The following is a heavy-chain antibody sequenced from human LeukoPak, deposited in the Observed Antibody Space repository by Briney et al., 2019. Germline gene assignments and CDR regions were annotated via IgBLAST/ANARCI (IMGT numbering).Heavy chain of an antibody. D-gene: IGHD2-15*01. V-gene: IGHV1-46*01. J-gene: IGHJ6*02. CDR3: ARDPVGYYGMDV. CDR1: GYTFTYYA. CDR2: INPSGGST. Sequence: GASVRVSCKASGYTFTYYAITWVRQAPGQGLEWMGIINPSGGSTSYAQKFQGRVTMTRDTSTSTVYMELSSLRSEDTAVYYCARDPVGYYGMDVWGQGTTVTVSS.